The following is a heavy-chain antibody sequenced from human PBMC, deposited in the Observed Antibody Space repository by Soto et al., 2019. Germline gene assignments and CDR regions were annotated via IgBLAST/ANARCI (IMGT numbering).Heavy chain of an antibody. J-gene: IGHJ6*02. CDR3: ATSPFFCSGRSCYYYGMVV. CDR1: GGTFSPYA. V-gene: IGHV1-69*02. D-gene: IGHD2-15*01. Sequence: QVQLVQSGAEVKKPGSSVKVSCKASGGTFSPYAINWVRQAPGQGLEWMGRIIPILGIANYAQKFQGRVTITADKSTSTAYMELSSLRSEDTAVYYCATSPFFCSGRSCYYYGMVVCGQGTTVTVSS. CDR2: IIPILGIA.